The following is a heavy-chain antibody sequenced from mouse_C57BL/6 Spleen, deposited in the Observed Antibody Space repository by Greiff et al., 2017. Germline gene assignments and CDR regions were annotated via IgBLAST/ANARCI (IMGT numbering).Heavy chain of an antibody. CDR1: GFTFTDYY. CDR3: ARYKTRNYSNYEDYAMDY. CDR2: IRNKANGYTT. D-gene: IGHD2-5*01. Sequence: EVKVVESGGGLVQPGGSLSLSCAASGFTFTDYYMSWVRQPPGKALEWLGFIRNKANGYTTEYSASVKGRFTISRDNSQSILYLQMNALRAEDSATYYCARYKTRNYSNYEDYAMDYWGQGTSVTVSS. J-gene: IGHJ4*01. V-gene: IGHV7-3*01.